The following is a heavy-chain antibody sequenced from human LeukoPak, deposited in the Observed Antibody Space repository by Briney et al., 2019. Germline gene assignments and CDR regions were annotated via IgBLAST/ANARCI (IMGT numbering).Heavy chain of an antibody. CDR2: INPNSGGT. D-gene: IGHD2-15*01. Sequence: GASVKVSCKASGYTFTVYYMHWVRRAPGQGLEWMGWINPNSGGTNYAQKFQGRVTMTRDTSISTAYMELSRLRSDDTAVYYCARDRVECGGSCYQEYFQHWGQGTLVTVSS. J-gene: IGHJ1*01. CDR1: GYTFTVYY. V-gene: IGHV1-2*02. CDR3: ARDRVECGGSCYQEYFQH.